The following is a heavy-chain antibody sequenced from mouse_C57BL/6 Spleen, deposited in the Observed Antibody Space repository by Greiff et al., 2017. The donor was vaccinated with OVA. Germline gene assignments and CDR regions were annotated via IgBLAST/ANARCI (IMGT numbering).Heavy chain of an antibody. CDR3: ARLRDGYPLYYAMDY. CDR1: GYAFSSSW. CDR2: IYPGDGDT. J-gene: IGHJ4*01. V-gene: IGHV1-82*01. Sequence: QVQLKQSGPELVKPGASVKISCKASGYAFSSSWMNWVKQRPGKGLEWIGRIYPGDGDTNYNGKFKGKATLTADKSSSTAYMQLSSLTSEDSAVYFCARLRDGYPLYYAMDYWGQGTSVTVSS. D-gene: IGHD2-3*01.